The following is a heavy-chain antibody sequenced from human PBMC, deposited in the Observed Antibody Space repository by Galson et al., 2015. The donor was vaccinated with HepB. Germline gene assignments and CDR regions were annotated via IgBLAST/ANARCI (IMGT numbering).Heavy chain of an antibody. CDR2: MNPNSGNT. CDR1: GYIFTSYD. V-gene: IGHV1-8*01. Sequence: SVKVSGKASGYIFTSYDINWVRQATGQGLEWMGWMNPNSGNTGYAQKFQGRVTMTRNTSISTAYMELNSLRSEDTAVYYCARVRSDTAIDYWGQGTLVTVSS. J-gene: IGHJ4*02. D-gene: IGHD5-18*01. CDR3: ARVRSDTAIDY.